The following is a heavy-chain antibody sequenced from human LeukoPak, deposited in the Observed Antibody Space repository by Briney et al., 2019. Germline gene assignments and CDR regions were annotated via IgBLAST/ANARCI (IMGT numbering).Heavy chain of an antibody. CDR2: ISGSGGST. V-gene: IGHV3-23*01. D-gene: IGHD3-3*01. Sequence: GGSLRLSCAASGFTFSSYAMSWVRQAPGKGLEWVSAISGSGGSTHYADSVKGRFTISRDNSKNTLYLQMNSLRAEDTAVYYCAKAAQTSYDFWSGYYTTPQYYFDYWGQGTLVTVSS. CDR3: AKAAQTSYDFWSGYYTTPQYYFDY. CDR1: GFTFSSYA. J-gene: IGHJ4*02.